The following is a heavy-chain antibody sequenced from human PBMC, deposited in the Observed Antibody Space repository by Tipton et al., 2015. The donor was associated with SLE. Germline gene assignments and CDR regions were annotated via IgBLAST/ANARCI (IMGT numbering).Heavy chain of an antibody. CDR3: ARQVVPAPYYMDV. CDR1: GYSFTSYW. J-gene: IGHJ6*03. CDR2: IYPGDSDT. D-gene: IGHD2-2*01. V-gene: IGHV5-51*01. Sequence: QLVQSGAEVKKPGESLKISCKGSGYSFTSYWIGWVRQMPGKGLEWMGIIYPGDSDTRYSPSFQGQVTISAAKSISTAYLQWSSRKAADTAMYYCARQVVPAPYYMDVWGKGTTFTVSS.